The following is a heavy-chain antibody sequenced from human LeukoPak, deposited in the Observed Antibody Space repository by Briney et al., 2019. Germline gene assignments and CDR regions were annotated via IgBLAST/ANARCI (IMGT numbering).Heavy chain of an antibody. Sequence: PGGSLRLSCAVSGFPFSIYEMNWVRQAPGKGLEWVSSIGSSGAAIYYADSVRGRFTISRDNAKNSLYLQMNSLRAEDTAVYYCALLAVASDFDYWGQGALVTVSS. CDR3: ALLAVASDFDY. V-gene: IGHV3-48*03. CDR2: IGSSGAAI. CDR1: GFPFSIYE. J-gene: IGHJ4*02. D-gene: IGHD6-19*01.